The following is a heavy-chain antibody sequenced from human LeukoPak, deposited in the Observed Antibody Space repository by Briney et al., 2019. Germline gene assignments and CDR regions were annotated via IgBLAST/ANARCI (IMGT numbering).Heavy chain of an antibody. CDR3: ARGKVDYSNYKAFDY. V-gene: IGHV4-34*01. D-gene: IGHD4-11*01. CDR2: INHSGST. CDR1: GGSFSGYY. Sequence: SETLSLTCAVYGGSFSGYYWSWIRQPPGKGLEWIGEINHSGSTNYDPSLKSRVTISVDTSKNQFSLRLSSVTAADTAVYYCARGKVDYSNYKAFDYWGQGTLVTVSS. J-gene: IGHJ4*02.